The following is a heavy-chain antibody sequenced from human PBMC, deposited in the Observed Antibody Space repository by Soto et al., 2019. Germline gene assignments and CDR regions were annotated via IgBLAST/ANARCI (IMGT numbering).Heavy chain of an antibody. CDR2: IYPGDSDT. D-gene: IGHD4-4*01. Sequence: AGESLKISCKGSGYTFTDYWIGWVRQLPGKGLEWMGIIYPGDSDTRYSPSFQGHVTITVDKSTNTAYLQWNTLRASDTAMYYCARHISNSRYYYYAMDVWGQGTTVTVSS. CDR1: GYTFTDYW. CDR3: ARHISNSRYYYYAMDV. V-gene: IGHV5-51*01. J-gene: IGHJ6*02.